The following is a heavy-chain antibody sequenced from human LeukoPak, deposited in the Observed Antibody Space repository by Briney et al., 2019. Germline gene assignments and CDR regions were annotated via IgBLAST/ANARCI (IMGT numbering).Heavy chain of an antibody. CDR3: ARDRWELTYYYYYIDV. D-gene: IGHD4-23*01. J-gene: IGHJ6*03. Sequence: SQTLSLTCAISGDSVSSNSAAWNWIRQSPSRGLEWLGRTYYRSKWYNDYAVSVKSRITIHPDTSKNQFSLQLNSVTPEDTAVYYCARDRWELTYYYYYIDVWGKGTTVTVSS. CDR2: TYYRSKWYN. CDR1: GDSVSSNSAA. V-gene: IGHV6-1*01.